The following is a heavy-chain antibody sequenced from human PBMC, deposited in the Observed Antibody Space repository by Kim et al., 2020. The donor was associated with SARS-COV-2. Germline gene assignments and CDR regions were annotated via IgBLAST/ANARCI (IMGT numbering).Heavy chain of an antibody. CDR3: AILGITPKAGAEGGYYYMDV. D-gene: IGHD1-20*01. Sequence: SETLSLTCTVSGGSISSYYWSWIRQPPGKGLEWIGYIYYSGSTNYNPSLKSRVTISVDTSKNQFSLKLSSATAADTAVYYCAILGITPKAGAEGGYYYMDVWGKGTTVTVSS. V-gene: IGHV4-59*01. CDR2: IYYSGST. J-gene: IGHJ6*03. CDR1: GGSISSYY.